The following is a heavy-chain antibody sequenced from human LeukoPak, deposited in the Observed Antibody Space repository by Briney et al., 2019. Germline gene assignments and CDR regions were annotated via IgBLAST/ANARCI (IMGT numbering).Heavy chain of an antibody. CDR1: GFTFSDYY. Sequence: GGSLRLSCAASGFTFSDYYMSWIRQAPGKGLEWVSYISSSGSTIYYADSVKGRFTISRDNAKNSLYLQMDSLRAEDTALYYCARAAGDLADFDYWGQGTLVTVSS. D-gene: IGHD7-27*01. V-gene: IGHV3-11*01. CDR3: ARAAGDLADFDY. J-gene: IGHJ4*02. CDR2: ISSSGSTI.